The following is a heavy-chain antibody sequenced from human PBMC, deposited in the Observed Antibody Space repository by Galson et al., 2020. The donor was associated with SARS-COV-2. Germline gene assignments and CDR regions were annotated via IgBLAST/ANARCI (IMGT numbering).Heavy chain of an antibody. CDR3: ARDGGTSSGWAFDL. CDR1: GFTFSSHA. J-gene: IGHJ4*02. V-gene: IGHV3-33*01. D-gene: IGHD6-19*01. Sequence: GESLKISCSASGFTFSSHAMHWVRQAPGKGLECVAQIFFDGSDKYYGDSVKGRFTISRDSSKNTVYLQMNNLRADDRAVYYCARDGGTSSGWAFDLWGQGTLVTVSS. CDR2: IFFDGSDK.